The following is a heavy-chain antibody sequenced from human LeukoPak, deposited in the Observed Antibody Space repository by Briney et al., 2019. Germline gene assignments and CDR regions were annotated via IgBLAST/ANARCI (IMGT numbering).Heavy chain of an antibody. V-gene: IGHV3-7*01. D-gene: IGHD2-15*01. CDR1: GLTFSNSW. CDR3: ASTFPYCSAGSCAL. J-gene: IGHJ4*02. Sequence: GGSLRLSCAASGLTFSNSWMTWVRQAPGKGLEWVGNIDQGGSHGNYVDSVKGRFTISRDNAKNSLYLQMDSLRAEDTAIYYCASTFPYCSAGSCALGGQGTLVTVSS. CDR2: IDQGGSHG.